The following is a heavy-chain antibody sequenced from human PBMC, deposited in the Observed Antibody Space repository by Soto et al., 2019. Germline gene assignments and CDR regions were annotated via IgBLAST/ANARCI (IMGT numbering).Heavy chain of an antibody. CDR1: GGTFSSYT. J-gene: IGHJ6*02. D-gene: IGHD1-1*01. CDR3: ASPREYNWNVRVDCMDV. V-gene: IGHV1-69*02. CDR2: IIPILGIA. Sequence: SVKVSCKASGGTFSSYTISWVRQAPGQGLEWMGRIIPILGIANYAQKFQGRVTITADKSTSTAYMELSSLRSEDTAVYYCASPREYNWNVRVDCMDVWGQGTTVTVSS.